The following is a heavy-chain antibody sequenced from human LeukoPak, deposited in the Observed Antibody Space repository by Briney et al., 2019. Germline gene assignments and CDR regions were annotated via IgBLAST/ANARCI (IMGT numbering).Heavy chain of an antibody. Sequence: ASVKVSCKASGYTFTSYGISWVRQAPGQGLEWMGWISAYNGNTNYAQKLQGRVTMTTDTSTSTAYMELRSLRSDDTAVYYCARDAGTVTPGAYYYYYYGMDVWGQGTTVTVSS. D-gene: IGHD4-17*01. CDR3: ARDAGTVTPGAYYYYYYGMDV. J-gene: IGHJ6*02. V-gene: IGHV1-18*01. CDR2: ISAYNGNT. CDR1: GYTFTSYG.